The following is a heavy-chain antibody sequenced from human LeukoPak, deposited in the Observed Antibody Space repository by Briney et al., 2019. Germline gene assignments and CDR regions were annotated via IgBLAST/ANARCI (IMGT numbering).Heavy chain of an antibody. CDR2: ISYDGSNK. CDR1: GFTFSSYG. CDR3: ARADSYGYFPRYYYYGMDV. D-gene: IGHD5-18*01. Sequence: GRSLRLSCAASGFTFSSYGMHWVRQAPGKGLEWVAVISYDGSNKYYADSVKGRFTISRDNSKNSLYLQMNSLRAEDTAVYYCARADSYGYFPRYYYYGMDVWGQGTTVTVSS. V-gene: IGHV3-30*03. J-gene: IGHJ6*02.